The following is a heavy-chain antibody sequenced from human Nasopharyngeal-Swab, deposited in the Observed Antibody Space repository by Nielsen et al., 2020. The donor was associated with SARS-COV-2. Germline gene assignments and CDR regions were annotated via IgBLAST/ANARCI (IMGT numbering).Heavy chain of an antibody. J-gene: IGHJ4*02. V-gene: IGHV4-31*02. CDR3: VREVTTQANFDY. CDR1: GGSISSGGYY. CDR2: IYYSGST. D-gene: IGHD4-17*01. Sequence: SETLSLTCTVSGGSISSGGYYWSWIRQHPGKGLEWIGYIYYSGSTYYNPSLKSRVTISVDTSKNQFSLKLSSVTAADTAVYYCVREVTTQANFDYWGQGTLVTVSS.